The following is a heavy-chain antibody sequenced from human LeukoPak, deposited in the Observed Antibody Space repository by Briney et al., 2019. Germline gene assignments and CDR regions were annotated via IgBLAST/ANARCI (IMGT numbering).Heavy chain of an antibody. Sequence: PSETLSLTCTVSGGSISSYYWSWIRQPAGKGLEWIGRIYTSGSTNYNPSLTSRVTMSVDTSKNQFSLKLSSVTAADTAVYYCARDPGTRNYYYYMDVWGKGTTVTISS. CDR1: GGSISSYY. D-gene: IGHD1-1*01. J-gene: IGHJ6*03. CDR3: ARDPGTRNYYYYMDV. CDR2: IYTSGST. V-gene: IGHV4-4*07.